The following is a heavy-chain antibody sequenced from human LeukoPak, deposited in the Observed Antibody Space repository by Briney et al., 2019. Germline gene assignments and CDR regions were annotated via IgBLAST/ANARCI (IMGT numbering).Heavy chain of an antibody. V-gene: IGHV1-46*01. CDR1: GYSFTSNY. CDR3: ARDQERFDY. CDR2: IYPRDGST. J-gene: IGHJ4*02. D-gene: IGHD1-1*01. Sequence: AASVKVSCKVSGYSFTSNYIHWVRQAPGQGLEWMGMIYPRDGSTSYAQRFQDRVTVTRDTSTSTVHMELSGLRSEDMAVYYCARDQERFDYWGQGTLVTVSS.